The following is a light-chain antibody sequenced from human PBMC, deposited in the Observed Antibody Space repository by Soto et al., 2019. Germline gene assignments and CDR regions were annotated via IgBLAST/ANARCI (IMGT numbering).Light chain of an antibody. J-gene: IGKJ1*01. CDR1: QSVSSSY. Sequence: EIVLTQSPGTPSLSPGERATLSCRASQSVSSSYLAWYQQKPGQAPRLLIYGESARATGIPARFSGSGSGTEFTLTISSLQSEDFAVYFCQQYYDWPRTFGQGTKVDI. CDR3: QQYYDWPRT. V-gene: IGKV3-15*01. CDR2: GES.